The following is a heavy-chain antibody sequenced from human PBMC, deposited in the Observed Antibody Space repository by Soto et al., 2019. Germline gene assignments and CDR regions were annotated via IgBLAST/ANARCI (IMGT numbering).Heavy chain of an antibody. V-gene: IGHV1-69*12. Sequence: QVQLVQSGAEVKKPGSSVKVSCKASGGSLSNYGISWVRQAPGQGLEWTGGIIPVFGTANYAQKFQGRVTITADESTSIVYMDVTSLRSEDTAVYYCARGDATKIVVTTYYGMDVWGQGTTVTVSS. CDR3: ARGDATKIVVTTYYGMDV. D-gene: IGHD4-17*01. CDR2: IIPVFGTA. J-gene: IGHJ6*02. CDR1: GGSLSNYG.